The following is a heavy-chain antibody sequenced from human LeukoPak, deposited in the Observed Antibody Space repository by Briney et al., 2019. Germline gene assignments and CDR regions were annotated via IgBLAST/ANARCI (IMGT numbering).Heavy chain of an antibody. J-gene: IGHJ2*01. D-gene: IGHD3/OR15-3a*01. V-gene: IGHV4-39*01. CDR2: IYYSGST. CDR3: ARLDWSNWCFDL. Sequence: SETLSLTCTVSGGSISSSSYYWGWIRQPPGKGLEWIGSIYYSGSTYYNPSLKSRVTISVDTSKNQFSLNLSSVTAADTAVYYCARLDWSNWCFDLWGRGTLVIVSS. CDR1: GGSISSSSYY.